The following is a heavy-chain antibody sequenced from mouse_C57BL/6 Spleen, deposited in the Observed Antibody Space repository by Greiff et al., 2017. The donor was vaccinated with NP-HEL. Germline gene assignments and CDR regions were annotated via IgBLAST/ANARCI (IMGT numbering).Heavy chain of an antibody. CDR1: GFTFSSYA. V-gene: IGHV5-4*03. D-gene: IGHD1-1*01. J-gene: IGHJ4*01. CDR2: ISDGGSYT. CDR3: ARVYDTDAMDY. Sequence: EVKLMESGGGLVKPGGSLKLSCAASGFTFSSYAMSWVRQTPEKRLEWVATISDGGSYTYYPDNVKGRFTISRDNAKNNLYMQMSKLKSEDTAMXYCARVYDTDAMDYWGQGTSVTVSS.